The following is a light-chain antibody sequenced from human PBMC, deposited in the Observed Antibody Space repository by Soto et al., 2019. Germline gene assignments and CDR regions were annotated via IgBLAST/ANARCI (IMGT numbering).Light chain of an antibody. CDR3: QQRSNWRVT. Sequence: EIVLTHSPATLSLSPCERATLSCRASQSVNIYLAWYQQKPGQAPRLLIYDASNRATGIPARFSGSGSGTDFTLTISSLEPEDIAVYYCQQRSNWRVTFGGGTKVDIK. CDR2: DAS. J-gene: IGKJ4*01. V-gene: IGKV3-11*01. CDR1: QSVNIY.